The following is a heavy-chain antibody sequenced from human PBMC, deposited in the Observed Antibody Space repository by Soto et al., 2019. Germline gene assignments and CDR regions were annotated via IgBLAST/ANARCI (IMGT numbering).Heavy chain of an antibody. CDR1: GFTFSSYA. V-gene: IGHV3-23*01. Sequence: PGGSLRLSCGASGFTFSSYAMSWVRQAPGKGLAWVSGIRGSGGSTYYADSVKGPFTISRDISKNTLFLEMNGLRAEDTAVYYCAKDRLDTNSSSYGMNVWGRGTTVTVSS. D-gene: IGHD5-18*01. CDR2: IRGSGGST. J-gene: IGHJ6*02. CDR3: AKDRLDTNSSSYGMNV.